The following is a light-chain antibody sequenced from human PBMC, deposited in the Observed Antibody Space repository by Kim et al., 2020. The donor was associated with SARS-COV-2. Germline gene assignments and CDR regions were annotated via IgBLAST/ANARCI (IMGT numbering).Light chain of an antibody. V-gene: IGKV3-20*01. Sequence: EIVLTQSPGTLSLSPGERATLSCRASQSVSSSYLAWYQQKPGQAPRLLIYGASSRATGIPDRFSGSGSGTDFTLTISRLEPEDFAVYYCQQYGSSLIPLFGPGTKVDIK. CDR3: QQYGSSLIPL. J-gene: IGKJ3*01. CDR2: GAS. CDR1: QSVSSSY.